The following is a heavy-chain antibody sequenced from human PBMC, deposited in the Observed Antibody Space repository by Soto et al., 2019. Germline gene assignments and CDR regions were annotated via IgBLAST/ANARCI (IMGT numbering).Heavy chain of an antibody. J-gene: IGHJ3*02. CDR3: ARDRLWFRGSFLTDALDI. D-gene: IGHD5-18*01. V-gene: IGHV3-33*01. Sequence: QVQLVESGGGVVQPGRSLRLSCAASGFTFSSHGMHWVRQAPGKGLEWGAVIWYDGRNKYYADSVKGRFTISRDNSKNTLDLQMNSLRAEDTAVYYCARDRLWFRGSFLTDALDIWGQGTMVTVSS. CDR1: GFTFSSHG. CDR2: IWYDGRNK.